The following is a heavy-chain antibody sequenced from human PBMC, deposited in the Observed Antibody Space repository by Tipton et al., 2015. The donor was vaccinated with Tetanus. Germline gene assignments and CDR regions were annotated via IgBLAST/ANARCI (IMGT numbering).Heavy chain of an antibody. CDR2: ISSTTTYI. Sequence: SLRLSCEVSGFIFSSYTMNWVRQAPGKGLEWVSSISSTTTYIYYADSLKGRFTISRDNAKNSLYLQMNSLRADDTAVYYCTSGAALDYWGQGTLVTVSS. CDR3: TSGAALDY. V-gene: IGHV3-21*01. J-gene: IGHJ4*02. CDR1: GFIFSSYT. D-gene: IGHD6-25*01.